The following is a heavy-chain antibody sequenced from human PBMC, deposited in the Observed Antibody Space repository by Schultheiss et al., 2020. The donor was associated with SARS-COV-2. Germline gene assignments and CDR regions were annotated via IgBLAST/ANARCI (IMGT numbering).Heavy chain of an antibody. CDR1: GFTFSSYE. J-gene: IGHJ4*02. D-gene: IGHD4-17*01. CDR3: ATYGDYAHY. CDR2: ISSSGSTI. Sequence: GSLRLSCAASGFTFSSYEMNWVRQAPGKGLEWVSYISSSGSTIYYADSVKGRFTISRDNAKNSLYLQMNSLRAEDTAVYYCATYGDYAHYWGQGTLVTVSS. V-gene: IGHV3-48*03.